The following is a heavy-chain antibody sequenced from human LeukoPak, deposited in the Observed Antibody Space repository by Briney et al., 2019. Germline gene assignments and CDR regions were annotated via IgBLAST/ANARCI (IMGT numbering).Heavy chain of an antibody. CDR3: ARHLVGATPNYFDY. Sequence: SETLSLTCTVSGGSISSSSYYWGWIRQPPGKGLEWIGSIYYSGSTYYNPSLKSRVTISVDTSKNQFSLKLSSVIAADTAVYYCARHLVGATPNYFDYWGQGTLVTVSS. V-gene: IGHV4-39*01. CDR1: GGSISSSSYY. J-gene: IGHJ4*02. CDR2: IYYSGST. D-gene: IGHD1-26*01.